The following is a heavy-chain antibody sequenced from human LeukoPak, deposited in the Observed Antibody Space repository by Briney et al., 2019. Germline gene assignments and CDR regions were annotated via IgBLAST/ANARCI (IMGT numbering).Heavy chain of an antibody. V-gene: IGHV1-2*02. CDR2: INPNGGGT. J-gene: IGHJ4*02. Sequence: GASVKVSCKASGYTFTGYYMHWVRQAPGQGLEWMGWINPNGGGTNYAQKFQGRVTMTRDTSISTAYMELSRLRSNDTAVYYCARGSISDLWFGELLGGYWGQGTLVTVSS. CDR3: ARGSISDLWFGELLGGY. D-gene: IGHD3-10*01. CDR1: GYTFTGYY.